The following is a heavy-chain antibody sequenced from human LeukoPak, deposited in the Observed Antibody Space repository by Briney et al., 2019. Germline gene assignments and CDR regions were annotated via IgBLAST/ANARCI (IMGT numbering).Heavy chain of an antibody. CDR3: AKDMVWGWYFDL. CDR1: GFTFADYA. Sequence: PGGSLRLSCAASGFTFADYAIHWVRQAPGGGLEWVSLTSGDGGTTYYADSVKGRFTISRDNSKNSPFLQMNSLRTEDTALYYCAKDMVWGWYFDLWGRGTLVTVSS. J-gene: IGHJ2*01. CDR2: TSGDGGTT. V-gene: IGHV3-43*02. D-gene: IGHD7-27*01.